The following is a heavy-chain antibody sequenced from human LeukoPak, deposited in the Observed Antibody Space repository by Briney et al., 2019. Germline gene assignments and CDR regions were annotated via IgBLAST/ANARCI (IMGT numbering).Heavy chain of an antibody. CDR3: ARGDGYNGFDY. V-gene: IGHV4-38-2*02. CDR2: IYHSEST. J-gene: IGHJ4*02. Sequence: PSETLSLTCTVSGYSISSGYYWGWIRQPPGKGLEWIGSIYHSESTYYNPSLKSRVTISVDTSKNQFSLKLSSVTAADTAVYYCARGDGYNGFDYWGQGTLVTVSS. D-gene: IGHD5-24*01. CDR1: GYSISSGYY.